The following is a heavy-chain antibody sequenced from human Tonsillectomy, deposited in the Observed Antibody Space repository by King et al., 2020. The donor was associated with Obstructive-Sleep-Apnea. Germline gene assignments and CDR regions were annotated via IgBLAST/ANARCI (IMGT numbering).Heavy chain of an antibody. Sequence: VQLVESGGGLVQPGGSPRLSCAASGFTFSNYAMSWVRQAPGKGLEWVSAISGSGGSTYYADSVKDRFTISRDNSKNTLSLQMNNVRAEDTALYNCAKVSYYDSWSAYACSFASWGQGTLVTVSS. D-gene: IGHD3-3*01. CDR3: AKVSYYDSWSAYACSFAS. CDR2: ISGSGGST. CDR1: GFTFSNYA. J-gene: IGHJ4*02. V-gene: IGHV3-23*04.